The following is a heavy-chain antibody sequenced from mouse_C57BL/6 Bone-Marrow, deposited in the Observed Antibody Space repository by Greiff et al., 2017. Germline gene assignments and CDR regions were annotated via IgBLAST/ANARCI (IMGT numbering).Heavy chain of an antibody. CDR3: ARGYGSSSPWYFDV. J-gene: IGHJ1*03. V-gene: IGHV1-81*01. CDR1: GYTFTSYG. D-gene: IGHD1-1*01. Sequence: VQLQQSGAELARPGASVKLSCKASGYTFTSYGISWVKQRTGQGLEWIGEIYPRSGNTYYNEKFKGKATLTADKSSSTAYMELRSLTSEDSAVYFCARGYGSSSPWYFDVWGTGTTVTVSS. CDR2: IYPRSGNT.